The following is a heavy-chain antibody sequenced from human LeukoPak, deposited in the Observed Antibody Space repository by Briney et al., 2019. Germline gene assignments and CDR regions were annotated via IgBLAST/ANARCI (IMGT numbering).Heavy chain of an antibody. V-gene: IGHV3-30*04. J-gene: IGHJ4*02. Sequence: GGSLRLSCAASGSTFSSFAMHWVRQAPGKGLEWVAVVSHDGSNKYYADSVKGRFTISRDNSKNTLYLQMNSLRAEDTAVYYCARVGLWFEESVPINYWGQGTLVIVSS. D-gene: IGHD3-10*01. CDR2: VSHDGSNK. CDR3: ARVGLWFEESVPINY. CDR1: GSTFSSFA.